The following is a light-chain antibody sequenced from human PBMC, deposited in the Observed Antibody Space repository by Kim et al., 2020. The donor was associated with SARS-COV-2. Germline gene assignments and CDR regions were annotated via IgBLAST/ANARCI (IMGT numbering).Light chain of an antibody. CDR3: QQYGSSPWT. V-gene: IGKV3-20*01. Sequence: SPGERATLSCGASQSVRSNYLAWYQQKPGQAPRLLIYGASSRATGIPDRFSGSWSGTDFTLTIIRLEPEDFAVYYCQQYGSSPWTFAQGTKVDIK. CDR2: GAS. J-gene: IGKJ1*01. CDR1: QSVRSNY.